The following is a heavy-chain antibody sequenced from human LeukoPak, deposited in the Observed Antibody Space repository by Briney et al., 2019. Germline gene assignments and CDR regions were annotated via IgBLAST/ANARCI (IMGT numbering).Heavy chain of an antibody. J-gene: IGHJ4*02. V-gene: IGHV4-59*12. CDR2: IYHSGST. CDR3: ARGGSTTVVSFDY. CDR1: GGSISSYY. D-gene: IGHD4-23*01. Sequence: SETLSLTCTVSGGSISSYYWTWIRQPPGKGLEWIGYIYHSGSTFYNPSLKSRVTISIDRSKNQFSLKLTSVTAADTAVYYCARGGSTTVVSFDYWGQGTLVTVS.